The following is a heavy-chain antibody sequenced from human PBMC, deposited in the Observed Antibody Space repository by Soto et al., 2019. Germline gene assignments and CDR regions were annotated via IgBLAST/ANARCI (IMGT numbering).Heavy chain of an antibody. D-gene: IGHD3-10*01. CDR2: ISYDGSDK. CDR1: GFTFSSYA. CDR3: AREQVKGYFHH. J-gene: IGHJ1*01. Sequence: QVQLVESGGGVVQPGRSLGLSCVASGFTFSSYAMHWVRQAPGKGLEWVAVISYDGSDKYHADSVKGRFTISRDNSKNTLYLQMNSPRPEDTAVYYCAREQVKGYFHHWGQGTLVTVSS. V-gene: IGHV3-30-3*01.